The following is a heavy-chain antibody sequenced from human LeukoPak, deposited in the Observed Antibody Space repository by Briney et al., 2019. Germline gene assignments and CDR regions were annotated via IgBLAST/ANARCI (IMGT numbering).Heavy chain of an antibody. CDR2: ISRTGDDK. V-gene: IGHV3-23*01. CDR1: GFTFSSYA. J-gene: IGHJ4*02. Sequence: GGSLRLSCAASGFTFSSYAMSWVHQAPGKGLEWVASISRTGDDKYHADSLKGRFTISRDNSKETLYLQMTSVRTEDTGIYYCAKGSGGGAWAFDYWGQGTLVTV. D-gene: IGHD2-21*02. CDR3: AKGSGGGAWAFDY.